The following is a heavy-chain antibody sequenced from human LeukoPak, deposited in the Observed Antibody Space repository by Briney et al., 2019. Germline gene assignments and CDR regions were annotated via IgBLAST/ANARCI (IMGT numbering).Heavy chain of an antibody. Sequence: GGSLRLSCAASRFTFRSYGMHWVRQAPGKGLEWVAVISYDGSNKYYADSVKGRFTISRDNSKNTLDLQMNSLRAEDTAVYYCAKDQGQGPMWWSFDYWGQGTLVTVSS. CDR2: ISYDGSNK. D-gene: IGHD2-21*01. CDR1: RFTFRSYG. V-gene: IGHV3-30*18. CDR3: AKDQGQGPMWWSFDY. J-gene: IGHJ4*02.